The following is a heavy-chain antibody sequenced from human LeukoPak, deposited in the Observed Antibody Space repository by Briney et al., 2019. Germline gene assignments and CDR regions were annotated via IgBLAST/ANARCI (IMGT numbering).Heavy chain of an antibody. J-gene: IGHJ4*02. CDR3: ARVEEYYDTLTGYVY. V-gene: IGHV1-69*13. CDR1: GGTFSSYA. Sequence: SVKVSCKASGGTFSSYAISWVRQAPGQGLEWMGGIIPIFGTANYAQKFQGRVTITADESTSTAYMELSSLRSEDTAVYYCARVEEYYDTLTGYVYWGQGTLVTVSS. CDR2: IIPIFGTA. D-gene: IGHD3-9*01.